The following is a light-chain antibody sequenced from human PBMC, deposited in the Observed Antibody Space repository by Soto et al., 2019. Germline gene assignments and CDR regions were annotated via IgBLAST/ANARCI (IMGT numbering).Light chain of an antibody. CDR3: QHCDYLPI. CDR2: DAS. CDR1: HDITSF. J-gene: IGKJ3*01. Sequence: DIQMTQSPSSLSASVGDRVTITCQASHDITSFLNWYQHKPGRAPKLLIYDASILEAGVPTRFSGSGSGTHFTFTISSLQPEDVATYYCQHCDYLPIFSPGTTVDFK. V-gene: IGKV1-33*01.